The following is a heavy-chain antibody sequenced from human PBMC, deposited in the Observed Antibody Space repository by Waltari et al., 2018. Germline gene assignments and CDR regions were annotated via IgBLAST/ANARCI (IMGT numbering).Heavy chain of an antibody. J-gene: IGHJ4*02. D-gene: IGHD6-13*01. CDR1: GLSFSHSW. V-gene: IGHV3-7*01. Sequence: EVQLVESGGRLAQPGGSLRLSCAASGLSFSHSWMTWVRLASGKGPEWVANIKQDGSEKYYMDSVKGRFTISRDNAKNSLYLQMNNLRVEDTAVYYCTRGGRDSSWYWRDWGQGTLVTVSS. CDR2: IKQDGSEK. CDR3: TRGGRDSSWYWRD.